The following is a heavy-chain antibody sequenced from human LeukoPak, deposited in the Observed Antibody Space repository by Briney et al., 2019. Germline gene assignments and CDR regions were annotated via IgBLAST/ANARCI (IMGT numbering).Heavy chain of an antibody. Sequence: SGTLSLTCAVSGGSISSSNWWSWVRQPPGKGLEWIGEIYHSGSTNYNPSLKSRVTISVDKSKNQFSLKLSSVTAADTAVYYCARGFMDYYDSSGYPTFDYWGQGTLVTVSS. D-gene: IGHD3-22*01. CDR1: GGSISSSNW. J-gene: IGHJ4*02. CDR3: ARGFMDYYDSSGYPTFDY. CDR2: IYHSGST. V-gene: IGHV4-4*02.